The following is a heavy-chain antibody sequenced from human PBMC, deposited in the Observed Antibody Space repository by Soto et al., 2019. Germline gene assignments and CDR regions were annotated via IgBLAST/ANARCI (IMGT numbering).Heavy chain of an antibody. CDR3: ARATTMVRRNWFDP. Sequence: PSETLSLTCTVCGGSISSYYWSWIRQPPGKGLEWIGYIYYSGSTNYNPSLKSRVTISVDTSKNQFSLKLSSVTAADTAVYYCARATTMVRRNWFDPWGQGTLVTVSS. D-gene: IGHD3-10*01. CDR1: GGSISSYY. CDR2: IYYSGST. V-gene: IGHV4-59*01. J-gene: IGHJ5*02.